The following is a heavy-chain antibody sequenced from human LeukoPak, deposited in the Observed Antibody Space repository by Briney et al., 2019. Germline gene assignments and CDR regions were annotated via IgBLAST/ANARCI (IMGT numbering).Heavy chain of an antibody. Sequence: ASVKVSCKASGGTFSSYAISWVRQAPGQGLEWMGGIIPIFGTANYAQKFQGRVTMTRNTSISTAYMELSSLRSEDTAVYYCARSEVLRYFEGDYWGQGTLVTVSS. V-gene: IGHV1-69*05. CDR2: IIPIFGTA. J-gene: IGHJ4*02. CDR1: GGTFSSYA. D-gene: IGHD3-9*01. CDR3: ARSEVLRYFEGDY.